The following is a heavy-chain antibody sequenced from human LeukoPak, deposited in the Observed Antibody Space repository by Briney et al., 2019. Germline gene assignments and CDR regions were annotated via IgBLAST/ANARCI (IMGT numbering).Heavy chain of an antibody. D-gene: IGHD3-3*01. CDR3: AGGQGFLIDY. CDR1: GFTFSSYS. J-gene: IGHJ4*02. CDR2: IKQDGSAK. Sequence: PGGSLRLSCAASGFTFSSYSVNWVRQAPGKGLEWVANIKQDGSAKYYVDSVKGRLTISRDNAKSLLYLQMNSLRAEDAAVYYCAGGQGFLIDYWGQGTLVTVSS. V-gene: IGHV3-7*01.